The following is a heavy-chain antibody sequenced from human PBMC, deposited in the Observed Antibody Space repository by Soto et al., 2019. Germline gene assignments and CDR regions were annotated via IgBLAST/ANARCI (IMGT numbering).Heavy chain of an antibody. D-gene: IGHD1-26*01. CDR2: ITPYTGNT. V-gene: IGHV1-18*01. CDR3: ARDRGSGSYYLGPYFFDY. CDR1: GYTFTDYG. J-gene: IGHJ4*02. Sequence: QVQLLQSGAEVKKPGASVRVSCKASGYTFTDYGFSWVRQAPGQGLEWMGWITPYTGNTNFAQKFQGRVTMATDRFTRTAYMDLRSLTSDDTAVYYCARDRGSGSYYLGPYFFDYWGQVTLVTVSS.